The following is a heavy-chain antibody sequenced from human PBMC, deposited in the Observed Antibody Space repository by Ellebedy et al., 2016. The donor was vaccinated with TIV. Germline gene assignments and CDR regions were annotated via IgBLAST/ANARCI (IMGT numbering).Heavy chain of an antibody. D-gene: IGHD1-26*01. CDR2: FYPSDGGS. Sequence: AASVKVSCKTSGYSFTRYSMHWVRQAPGQGLEWMGMFYPSDGGSGFARKFQGRVTLTRDTSTSTVFMELTGLRSEDTAVYYCANGREYSGSHANFDHWGQGTLVTVSS. V-gene: IGHV1-46*01. CDR1: GYSFTRYS. CDR3: ANGREYSGSHANFDH. J-gene: IGHJ4*02.